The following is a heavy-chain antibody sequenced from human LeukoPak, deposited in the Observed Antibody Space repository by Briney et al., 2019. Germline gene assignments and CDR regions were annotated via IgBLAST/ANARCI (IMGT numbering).Heavy chain of an antibody. J-gene: IGHJ4*02. Sequence: PSETLSLTCTVSGGSISSSSYYWGWIRQPPGKGLEWIGSIYYSGSTYYNPSLKSRVTMSVDTSKNQFSLKLSSVTAADTAVYYCARRPIYYYDSSGAFDYWGQGTLVTVSS. CDR2: IYYSGST. V-gene: IGHV4-39*01. D-gene: IGHD3-22*01. CDR3: ARRPIYYYDSSGAFDY. CDR1: GGSISSSSYY.